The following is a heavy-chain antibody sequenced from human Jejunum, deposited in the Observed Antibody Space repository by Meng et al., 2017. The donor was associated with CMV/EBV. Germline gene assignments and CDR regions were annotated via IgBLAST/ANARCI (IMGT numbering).Heavy chain of an antibody. V-gene: IGHV3-23*01. J-gene: IGHJ4*02. CDR3: AKERIELWCFDY. Sequence: SGFIFGGYAMSWVRRIPGKGPEWISSISGSGPMTHYADSVKGRFIISKDKSRNTLYLQMNSLRAEDTAIYYCAKERIELWCFDYWGQGTPVTVSS. D-gene: IGHD2-21*01. CDR2: ISGSGPMT. CDR1: GFIFGGYA.